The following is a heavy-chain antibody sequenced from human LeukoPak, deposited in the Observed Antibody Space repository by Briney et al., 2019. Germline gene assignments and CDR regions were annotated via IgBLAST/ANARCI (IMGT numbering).Heavy chain of an antibody. CDR2: IYYSGST. Sequence: SETLSLTCTVSGGSISSSNYYWAWIRQPPGKGLECIGSIYYSGSTYYNPSLKSRVTISVDTSKNQFFLKVNFATATDTAVYYCAKWPIDWGQGTLVTVSS. D-gene: IGHD2-8*01. CDR1: GGSISSSNYY. J-gene: IGHJ4*02. CDR3: AKWPID. V-gene: IGHV4-39*01.